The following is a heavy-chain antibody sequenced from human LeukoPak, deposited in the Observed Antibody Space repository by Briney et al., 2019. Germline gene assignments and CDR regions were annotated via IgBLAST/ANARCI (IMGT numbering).Heavy chain of an antibody. CDR1: GYTFTGYY. CDR3: ARGIFGVAIVWSYYYGMDV. V-gene: IGHV1-2*02. Sequence: GASVKVSCKASGYTFTGYYMHWVRQAPGQGLEWMGWINPNSGGTNYAQKFQGRVTMTRDTSISTAYMELSRLRSDDTAVYYCARGIFGVAIVWSYYYGMDVWGQGTTVTVSS. D-gene: IGHD3-3*01. CDR2: INPNSGGT. J-gene: IGHJ6*02.